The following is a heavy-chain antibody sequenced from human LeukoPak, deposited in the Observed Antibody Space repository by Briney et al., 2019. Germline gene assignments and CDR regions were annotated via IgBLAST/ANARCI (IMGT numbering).Heavy chain of an antibody. J-gene: IGHJ5*02. CDR2: IHYSVNI. Sequence: SETLSLTCSVSGGSISSSGYYWGWLRQPPGKGLEWIASIHYSVNIHYTSSLKSRVTISVDASNNQFSLKLYSVTSADTAVYYCARDSGTTGEVKFDPWGQGTLVTVSA. D-gene: IGHD3-10*01. V-gene: IGHV4-39*07. CDR1: GGSISSSGYY. CDR3: ARDSGTTGEVKFDP.